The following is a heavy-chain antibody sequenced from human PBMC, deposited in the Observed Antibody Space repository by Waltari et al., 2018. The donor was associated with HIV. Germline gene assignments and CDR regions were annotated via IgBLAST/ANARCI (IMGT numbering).Heavy chain of an antibody. J-gene: IGHJ4*02. CDR2: INPNNGGT. Sequence: QVLLVQSGAEVKKPGAPVRRSCKAAGNMFTETHIPWVRQAPGQGLEWMGWINPNNGGTVFVQKFQGRVTLTRDTSINSAYMELTRLKSDDTAVYYCAREGRSSQKLHFDSWGQGTLVTVSS. CDR3: AREGRSSQKLHFDS. D-gene: IGHD3-10*01. V-gene: IGHV1-2*02. CDR1: GNMFTETH.